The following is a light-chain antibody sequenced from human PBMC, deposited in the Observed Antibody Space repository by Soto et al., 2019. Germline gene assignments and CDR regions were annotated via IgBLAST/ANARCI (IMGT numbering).Light chain of an antibody. J-gene: IGKJ2*01. CDR1: QSVSSN. CDR2: GAS. Sequence: EIVMTQSPATLSVSPGERATLSCRASQSVSSNLAWYQQKPGQAPRLLIYGASTRATGIPVRFSGSGSGTEFTLTISSLQSEDSAVYYCQQYNDWLYTFGPGTKVDIK. CDR3: QQYNDWLYT. V-gene: IGKV3-15*01.